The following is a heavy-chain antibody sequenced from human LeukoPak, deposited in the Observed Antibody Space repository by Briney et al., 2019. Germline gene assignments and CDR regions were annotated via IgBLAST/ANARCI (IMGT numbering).Heavy chain of an antibody. J-gene: IGHJ4*02. Sequence: SVKVSCKASGGTFSSYAISWVRQAPGQGLEWMGRIIPILGIANYAQKFQGRVTITADKSTSTAYMVLSSLRSEDTAVYYCARDHVGYYGSGSYYAVDYWGQGTLVTVSS. CDR1: GGTFSSYA. CDR3: ARDHVGYYGSGSYYAVDY. V-gene: IGHV1-69*04. CDR2: IIPILGIA. D-gene: IGHD3-10*01.